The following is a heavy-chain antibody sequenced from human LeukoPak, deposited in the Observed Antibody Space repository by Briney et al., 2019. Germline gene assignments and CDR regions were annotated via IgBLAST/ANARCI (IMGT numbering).Heavy chain of an antibody. CDR3: AREYSSGWSGTGY. J-gene: IGHJ4*02. D-gene: IGHD6-19*01. CDR2: IYYSGST. Sequence: PSETLSLTCTVSGGSISGSSYYWGWIRQPPGKGLEWIGSIYYSGSTYYNPSLKSRVTISVDTSKNQFSLKLNSVTATDTAVYYCAREYSSGWSGTGYWGQGTLVTVSS. V-gene: IGHV4-39*02. CDR1: GGSISGSSYY.